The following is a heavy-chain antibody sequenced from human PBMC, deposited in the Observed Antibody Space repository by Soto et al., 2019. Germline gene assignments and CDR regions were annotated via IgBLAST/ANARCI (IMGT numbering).Heavy chain of an antibody. CDR2: ISGSGGNT. Sequence: GGSLRLSCAASGFTFSSYAMNWVRQAPGKGLEWVSTISGSGGNTYYADSVKGRFTISRDNSKNTLYLRMNSLRAEDTAVYYCTKVGTLTGTTGYWGQGTLVTVSS. D-gene: IGHD1-7*01. J-gene: IGHJ4*02. V-gene: IGHV3-23*01. CDR1: GFTFSSYA. CDR3: TKVGTLTGTTGY.